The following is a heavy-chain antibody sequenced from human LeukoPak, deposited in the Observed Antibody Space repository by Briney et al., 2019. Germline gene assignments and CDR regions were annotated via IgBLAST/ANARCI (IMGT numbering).Heavy chain of an antibody. CDR2: ISGSGGST. V-gene: IGHV3-23*01. D-gene: IGHD3-22*01. CDR3: AKQQPYDSSGYSPS. CDR1: GFTFSSYA. J-gene: IGHJ4*02. Sequence: GGSLRLSCAASGFTFSSYAMSWVRQAPGKGLEWVSAISGSGGSTYYPDSVKGRFTISRDNSKNTLYLQMNSLRTEDTAVYYCAKQQPYDSSGYSPSWGQGTLVTVSS.